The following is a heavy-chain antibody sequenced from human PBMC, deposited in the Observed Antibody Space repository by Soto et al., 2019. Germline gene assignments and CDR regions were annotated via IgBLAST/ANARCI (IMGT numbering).Heavy chain of an antibody. V-gene: IGHV5-51*01. CDR1: GYRFSTYS. D-gene: IGHD2-2*01. Sequence: GALKIYGKGCGYRFSTYSIGWVRQMPGKGLEWMGNIHSGDSNPRYSPSFQGQVTISVDKSISTAYLQWNSLKASDTALYYCETWRSSHWFDYWGQGTLVTASS. CDR3: ETWRSSHWFDY. J-gene: IGHJ4*02. CDR2: IHSGDSNP.